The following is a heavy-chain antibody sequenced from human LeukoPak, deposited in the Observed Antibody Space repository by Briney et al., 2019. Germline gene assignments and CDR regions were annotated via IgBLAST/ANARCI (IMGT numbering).Heavy chain of an antibody. CDR3: ARAYYDFWSGEQDYYYYGMAV. CDR2: ISFDGSNK. CDR1: GFTFSSYA. Sequence: GRCLRLSCAASGFTFSSYAMHWVRQAPGKGVEWVALISFDGSNKYYADSVKGRFTISRDNSQNTLYPQMNSLRAEDPAVYYCARAYYDFWSGEQDYYYYGMAVWGQGTTVTVSS. V-gene: IGHV3-30-3*01. J-gene: IGHJ6*02. D-gene: IGHD3-3*01.